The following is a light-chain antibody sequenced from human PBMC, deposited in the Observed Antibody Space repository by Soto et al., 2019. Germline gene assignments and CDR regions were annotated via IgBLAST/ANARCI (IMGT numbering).Light chain of an antibody. V-gene: IGKV1-5*01. Sequence: DIARTHSPATLSASLADRLTITCRASQSVSRRLAWFQQKPGKAPKLLIYDASSLESGVPSRFSGRGSGTEFTLTISRLQPDDFASYCCQHYGGMSTFGQGTKVDIK. CDR2: DAS. CDR3: QHYGGMST. J-gene: IGKJ1*01. CDR1: QSVSRR.